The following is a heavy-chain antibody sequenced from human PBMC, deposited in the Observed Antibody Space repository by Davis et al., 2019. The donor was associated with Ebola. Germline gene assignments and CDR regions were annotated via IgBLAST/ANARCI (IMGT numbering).Heavy chain of an antibody. D-gene: IGHD1-1*01. Sequence: SGPTLVKPTQTLTLTCTFSGFSLTTTGMTVNWIRQPPGKALEWLARIDWDDDKNYSTSLMTRLTISKDSSKNQVVLTMTNMDPVDTATYFCARTRVGTTSDFDYWGQGTLVTVSS. CDR1: GFSLTTTGMT. V-gene: IGHV2-70*11. J-gene: IGHJ4*02. CDR3: ARTRVGTTSDFDY. CDR2: IDWDDDK.